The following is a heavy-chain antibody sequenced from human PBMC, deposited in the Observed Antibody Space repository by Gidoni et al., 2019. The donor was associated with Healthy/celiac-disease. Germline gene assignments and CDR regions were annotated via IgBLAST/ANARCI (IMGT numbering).Heavy chain of an antibody. CDR3: ARHYGDYPREFDY. Sequence: QLQLQESGPGLVKPSETLSLTCTVSGGSISSSSYYWGWISQPPGKGLEWIGSIYYSGSTYYNPSLKSRVTISVDTSKNQFSLKLSSVTAADTAVYYCARHYGDYPREFDYWGQGTLFTVSS. V-gene: IGHV4-39*01. CDR2: IYYSGST. D-gene: IGHD4-17*01. CDR1: GGSISSSSYY. J-gene: IGHJ4*02.